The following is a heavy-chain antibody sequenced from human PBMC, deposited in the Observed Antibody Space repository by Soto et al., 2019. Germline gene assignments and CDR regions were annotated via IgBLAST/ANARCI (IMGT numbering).Heavy chain of an antibody. CDR1: GFTFSTYA. J-gene: IGHJ6*02. CDR3: AKDGGGYNYGYVMLDKYYYGMDV. CDR2: ISYDGTNK. V-gene: IGHV3-30-3*01. D-gene: IGHD5-18*01. Sequence: QVQLVESGGGVVQPGSSLRLSCAAYGFTFSTYAMHWVRQAPGKGLEWVAVISYDGTNKYYADSVRGRFTISRDNSKNTLFLQMNSLRAEDTAVYYCAKDGGGYNYGYVMLDKYYYGMDVWGQGTTVTVSS.